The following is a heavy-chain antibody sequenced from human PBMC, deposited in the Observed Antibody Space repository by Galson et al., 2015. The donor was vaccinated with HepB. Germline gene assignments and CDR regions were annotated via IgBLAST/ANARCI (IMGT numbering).Heavy chain of an antibody. CDR2: ISSSSSTI. Sequence: SLRLSCAASGFTFSSYSMNWVRQAPGKGLEWVSYISSSSSTIYYADSVKGRFTISRDNAKNSLYLQMNSLRAEDTAVYYCARALNCGGDCWYFDLWGRGTLVTVSS. CDR1: GFTFSSYS. D-gene: IGHD2-21*02. CDR3: ARALNCGGDCWYFDL. V-gene: IGHV3-48*04. J-gene: IGHJ2*01.